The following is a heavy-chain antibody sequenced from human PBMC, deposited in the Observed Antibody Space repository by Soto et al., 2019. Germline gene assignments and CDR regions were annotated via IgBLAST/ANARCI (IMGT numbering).Heavy chain of an antibody. CDR3: ARVLRGDYVFDY. D-gene: IGHD4-17*01. V-gene: IGHV3-53*01. CDR1: GFPVSSNY. Sequence: GGPLRLSCAASGFPVSSNYMSWVRQAPGKGLEWVSVIYSGGSTYYADSVKGRFTISRDNSKNTLYLQMNSLRAEDTAVYYCARVLRGDYVFDYWGQGALVTVSS. J-gene: IGHJ4*02. CDR2: IYSGGST.